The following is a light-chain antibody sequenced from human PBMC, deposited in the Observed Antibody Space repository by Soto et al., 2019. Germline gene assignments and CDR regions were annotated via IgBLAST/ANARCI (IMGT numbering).Light chain of an antibody. CDR2: KAS. Sequence: DIQMTQSPSTLSASVGDRVTITCRASQSLSSWLAWYQQKPGKAPNLLIYKASSLESGVPSRFSGSGSGTEFTLTISRLQHDDFATYYCQQYNSFPYTFGQGTKLEIK. J-gene: IGKJ2*01. CDR1: QSLSSW. CDR3: QQYNSFPYT. V-gene: IGKV1-5*03.